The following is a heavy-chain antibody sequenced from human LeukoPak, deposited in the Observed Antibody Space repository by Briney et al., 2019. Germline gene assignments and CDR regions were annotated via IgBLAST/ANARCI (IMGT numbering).Heavy chain of an antibody. Sequence: GGSLRLSCAASGFTFSSYSMNWVRQAPGNGLEWVSSISSSSSYIYYADSVKGRFTISRDNAKNSLYLQMNSLRAEDTAVYYCARGPGVVTTGWGQGTLVTVSS. D-gene: IGHD2-21*02. CDR3: ARGPGVVTTG. J-gene: IGHJ4*02. V-gene: IGHV3-21*01. CDR2: ISSSSSYI. CDR1: GFTFSSYS.